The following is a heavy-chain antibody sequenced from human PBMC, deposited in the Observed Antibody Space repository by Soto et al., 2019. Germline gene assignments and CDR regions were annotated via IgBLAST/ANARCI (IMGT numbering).Heavy chain of an antibody. D-gene: IGHD5-12*01. V-gene: IGHV4-61*08. CDR1: GGSIRSGGYY. CDR2: CYYSGST. CDR3: ARRTSGYDYGYYYYMDV. J-gene: IGHJ6*03. Sequence: PSETLSLTCTVSGGSIRSGGYYWGWIRQHPGKGLEWIGYCYYSGSTNYNPSLKSRVTISVDTSKNQFSLKLSSVTAADTAVYYCARRTSGYDYGYYYYMDVWGKGTTVTVSS.